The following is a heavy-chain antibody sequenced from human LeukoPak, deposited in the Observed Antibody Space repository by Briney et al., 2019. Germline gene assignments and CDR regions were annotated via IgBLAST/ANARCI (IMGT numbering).Heavy chain of an antibody. J-gene: IGHJ4*02. CDR1: GFTVSTSY. V-gene: IGHV3-53*05. CDR3: AKELLWFGESPFDY. Sequence: GGSLRLSCAASGFTVSTSYMNWVRQAPGKGLEWVSVIYSGGRTSYADSVKGRFTISRDNSKNTLYLQMNSLRAEDTAVYYCAKELLWFGESPFDYWGQGTLVTVSS. D-gene: IGHD3-10*01. CDR2: IYSGGRT.